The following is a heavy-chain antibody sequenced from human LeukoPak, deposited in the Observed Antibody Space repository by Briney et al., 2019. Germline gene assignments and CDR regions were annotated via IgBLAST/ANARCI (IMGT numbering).Heavy chain of an antibody. D-gene: IGHD7-27*01. Sequence: ASVKVSCKASGYNFHNYYIHWVRHVPGHGLEWMGWINPTTGGANYAPNFHGRVTMTSDTSISTAYMELSRLRSDDTAVYFCAIWGSWNAFDFWGQGTMVTISS. CDR3: AIWGSWNAFDF. CDR2: INPTTGGA. V-gene: IGHV1-2*02. CDR1: GYNFHNYY. J-gene: IGHJ3*01.